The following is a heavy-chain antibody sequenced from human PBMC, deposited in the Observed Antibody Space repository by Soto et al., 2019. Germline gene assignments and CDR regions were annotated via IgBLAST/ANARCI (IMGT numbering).Heavy chain of an antibody. CDR1: GCTFTSYD. CDR2: MNPNSGNT. V-gene: IGHV1-8*01. J-gene: IGHJ6*02. CDR3: ARSPKRRGTMIVVVIAPYYYYYGMDV. Sequence: ASVKVSCKASGCTFTSYDINWVRQATGQGVEWMGWMNPNSGNTGYAQKFQGRVAMTRNTSISTAYIELSSLRSEDTAVYYCARSPKRRGTMIVVVIAPYYYYYGMDVWGQGTTVTVSS. D-gene: IGHD3-22*01.